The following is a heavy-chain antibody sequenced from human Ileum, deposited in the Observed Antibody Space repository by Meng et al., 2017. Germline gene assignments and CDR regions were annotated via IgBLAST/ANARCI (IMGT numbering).Heavy chain of an antibody. CDR3: SRSSYYDISGYYPG. V-gene: IGHV4-34*01. J-gene: IGHJ4*02. Sequence: QEHVQQWGAGLLKPSETRFFTCACYVGSFIGYYWSWMRQPPGKGLEWIGEINHSGSTNYNTSLKRRVTISVDMSKNQFTLKLSSVTAADTAVYYCSRSSYYDISGYYPGWGQGTLVTVSS. D-gene: IGHD3-22*01. CDR1: VGSFIGYY. CDR2: INHSGST.